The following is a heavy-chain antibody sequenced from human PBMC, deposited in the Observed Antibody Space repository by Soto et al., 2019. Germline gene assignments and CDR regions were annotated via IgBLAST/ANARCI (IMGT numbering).Heavy chain of an antibody. CDR2: INPSGGST. J-gene: IGHJ4*02. D-gene: IGHD6-19*01. V-gene: IGHV1-46*01. CDR3: ARGSVRIAVAGTGGLDY. Sequence: QVQLVQSGAEVKKPGASVKVSCKASGYTFTSYYMHWVRQAPGQGLEWMGIINPSGGSTSYAQKFQGRVTMTRDTSTSTVYMELSSLRSEDTAVYYCARGSVRIAVAGTGGLDYWGQGTLVTVSS. CDR1: GYTFTSYY.